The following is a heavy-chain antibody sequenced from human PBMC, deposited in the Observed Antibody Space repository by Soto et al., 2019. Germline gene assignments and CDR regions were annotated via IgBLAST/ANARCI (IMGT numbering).Heavy chain of an antibody. Sequence: ASVKVSCKASGYTFTSYYMHWVRQAPGQGLEWMGIINPSGGSTSYAQKFQGRVTMTRDTSTSTVYMELSSLRSEDTAVYYCARDLDRRRAYYYDSSGYPSHYYGMDAWGHGTTVTVSS. J-gene: IGHJ6*02. CDR1: GYTFTSYY. D-gene: IGHD3-22*01. CDR3: ARDLDRRRAYYYDSSGYPSHYYGMDA. V-gene: IGHV1-46*01. CDR2: INPSGGST.